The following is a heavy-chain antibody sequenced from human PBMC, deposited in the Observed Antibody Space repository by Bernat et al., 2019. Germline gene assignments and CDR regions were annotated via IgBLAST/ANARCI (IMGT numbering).Heavy chain of an antibody. CDR2: ISGSGGST. D-gene: IGHD3-9*01. CDR3: AKDIRLSVWLFDY. V-gene: IGHV3-23*01. J-gene: IGHJ4*02. Sequence: EVQLLESGGGLVQPGGSLRLSCAASGFTFSSYAMSWVRQAPGKGLEWVSAISGSGGSTHYADSVKGRFTISRDNSKNTLYLQMNSLRAEDTAVYYCAKDIRLSVWLFDYWGQGTLVTVSS. CDR1: GFTFSSYA.